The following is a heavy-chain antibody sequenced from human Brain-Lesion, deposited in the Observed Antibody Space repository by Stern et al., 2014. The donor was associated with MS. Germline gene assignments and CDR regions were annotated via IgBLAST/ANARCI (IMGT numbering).Heavy chain of an antibody. CDR2: IYYRGST. Sequence: QLQLQESGPGLVKPSETLSLTCTVSGGSISSSSYYWGWIRQPPGKGLEWIGSIYYRGSTYYNPSLKSRVTISMDTSQNQFPLGLSSVTAADTAVYFCAKLWLGELPESPFNYWGQGTLVTVSS. CDR1: GGSISSSSYY. D-gene: IGHD3-10*01. V-gene: IGHV4-39*01. CDR3: AKLWLGELPESPFNY. J-gene: IGHJ4*02.